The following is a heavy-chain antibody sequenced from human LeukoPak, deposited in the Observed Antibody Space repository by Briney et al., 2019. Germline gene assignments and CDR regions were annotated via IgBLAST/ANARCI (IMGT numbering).Heavy chain of an antibody. V-gene: IGHV4-39*01. Sequence: SETLSLTCTVSGGSIISSSYYWGWIRQPPGKGLEWIASMYYTGSTHYNPSLQSRVTISVDASKNQFSLKLRSVTAADTAVYYCASPFRYFDWFPYSYMDVWGKGTTVIVSS. J-gene: IGHJ6*03. CDR1: GGSIISSSYY. D-gene: IGHD3-9*01. CDR2: MYYTGST. CDR3: ASPFRYFDWFPYSYMDV.